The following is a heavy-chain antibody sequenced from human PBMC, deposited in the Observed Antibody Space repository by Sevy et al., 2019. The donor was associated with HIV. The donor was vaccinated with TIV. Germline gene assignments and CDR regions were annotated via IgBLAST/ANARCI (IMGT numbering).Heavy chain of an antibody. CDR2: VSYDGSIK. J-gene: IGHJ4*02. D-gene: IGHD3-10*01. Sequence: GGSLRLSCVVSGFTFKTYAVYWVRQAPGKGLEWVAVVSYDGSIKYNTDSVKGRFTISRDNPKNIVFLQMNSLRPEDTAVYYCARGTSGATVLSSLGYWGQGTLVTVSS. CDR1: GFTFKTYA. V-gene: IGHV3-30-3*01. CDR3: ARGTSGATVLSSLGY.